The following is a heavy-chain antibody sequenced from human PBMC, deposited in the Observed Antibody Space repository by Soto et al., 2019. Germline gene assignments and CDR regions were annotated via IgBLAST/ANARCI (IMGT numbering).Heavy chain of an antibody. D-gene: IGHD2-15*01. Sequence: EVQLVESGGGLVQPGGSLRLSCAASGFTVSSNYMNWVRQAPGKGLEWVSVIYSGVSTYYADAVKGRFTISRDNSKNTLYLQMNTLRAEDTAVYYCARGWWAHFDYWGQGTLVTVSS. V-gene: IGHV3-66*01. CDR3: ARGWWAHFDY. CDR2: IYSGVST. J-gene: IGHJ4*02. CDR1: GFTVSSNY.